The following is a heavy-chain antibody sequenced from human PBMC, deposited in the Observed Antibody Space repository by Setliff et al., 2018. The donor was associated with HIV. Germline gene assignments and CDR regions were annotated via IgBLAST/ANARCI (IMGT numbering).Heavy chain of an antibody. CDR1: GYSFTSNW. D-gene: IGHD3-22*01. V-gene: IGHV5-51*01. Sequence: GESLKISCKGSGYSFTSNWIGWVRQMPGKGLEWMGIIYPGDSYTNYSPSFQGHVTISADKSISTAYLQWSSLKASDTAMYYCARLDDCDSSGCPDYWGQGTLVTVSS. CDR3: ARLDDCDSSGCPDY. CDR2: IYPGDSYT. J-gene: IGHJ4*02.